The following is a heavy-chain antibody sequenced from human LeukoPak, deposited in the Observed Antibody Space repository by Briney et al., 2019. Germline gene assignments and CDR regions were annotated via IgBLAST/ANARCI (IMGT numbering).Heavy chain of an antibody. V-gene: IGHV3-74*01. Sequence: GGSLRLSCGASGFTFSSYWRKWDRQAQGEGLVWVSRMNSDGSSTSYADSVKGRFTISRDNAKKTLYLQMNSLRAEDTAVYYCTRENGGYKGYEDYWGQGTLVTVSS. J-gene: IGHJ4*02. D-gene: IGHD5-12*01. CDR2: MNSDGSST. CDR1: GFTFSSYW. CDR3: TRENGGYKGYEDY.